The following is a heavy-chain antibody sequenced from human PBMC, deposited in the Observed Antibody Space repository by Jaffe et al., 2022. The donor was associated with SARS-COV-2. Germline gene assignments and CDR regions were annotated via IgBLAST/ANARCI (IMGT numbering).Heavy chain of an antibody. D-gene: IGHD3-16*02. CDR3: ARGNDYVWGSYRRNDAFDI. Sequence: QVQLVQSGAEVKKPGASVKVSCKASGYTFTGYYMHWVRQAPGQGLEWMGRINPNSGGTNYAQKFQGRVTMTRDTSISTAYMELSRLRSDDTAVYYCARGNDYVWGSYRRNDAFDIWGQGTMVTVSS. CDR2: INPNSGGT. CDR1: GYTFTGYY. J-gene: IGHJ3*02. V-gene: IGHV1-2*06.